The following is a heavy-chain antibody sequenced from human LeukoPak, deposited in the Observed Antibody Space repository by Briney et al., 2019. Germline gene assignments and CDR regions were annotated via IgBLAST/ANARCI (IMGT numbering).Heavy chain of an antibody. CDR2: IRSGGNTR. V-gene: IGHV3-48*03. Sequence: GGSLRLSCAASGFTFSNYEMNWVRQAPGKGLEWISYIRSGGNTRYYADSVKGRFTISRDDAKNSLYLQLNSLRAEVTAVYYCARHYDSSGSHMDYWGQGTLVTVSS. J-gene: IGHJ4*02. CDR3: ARHYDSSGSHMDY. D-gene: IGHD3-22*01. CDR1: GFTFSNYE.